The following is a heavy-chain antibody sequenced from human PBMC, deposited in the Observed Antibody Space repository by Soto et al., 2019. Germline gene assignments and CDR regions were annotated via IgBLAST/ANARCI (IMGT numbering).Heavy chain of an antibody. D-gene: IGHD2-2*02. CDR1: GFTFSSYA. J-gene: IGHJ4*02. V-gene: IGHV3-23*01. CDR2: ISGSGGST. CDR3: AKGGYCSSTSCYTSFDD. Sequence: GGSLRLSCAASGFTFSSYAMSWVRQAPGEGMEWVSAISGSGGSTYYADSVKGRFTISRDNSKNTLYLQMNSLRAEDTAVYYWAKGGYCSSTSCYTSFDDWGQGTLVTVSS.